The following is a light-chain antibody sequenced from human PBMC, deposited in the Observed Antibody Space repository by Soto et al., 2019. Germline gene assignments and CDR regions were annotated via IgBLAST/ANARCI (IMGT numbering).Light chain of an antibody. Sequence: ELVMTQSPAPLSVSXXXXXXXXXXASQSFSSNVAWYQQKPGQAPRLLIYGTSTRVTGIPARFSGSGSGTEFTLTISSLQSEDFAVYYCQQYYNWPLTFGGGTKVDI. J-gene: IGKJ4*01. V-gene: IGKV3-15*01. CDR2: GTS. CDR3: QQYYNWPLT. CDR1: QSFSSN.